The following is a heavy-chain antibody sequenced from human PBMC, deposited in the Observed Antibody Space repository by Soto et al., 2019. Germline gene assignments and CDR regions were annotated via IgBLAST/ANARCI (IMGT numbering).Heavy chain of an antibody. Sequence: GTSVKVSCKDSGYIFTDHYTHWVRQAPGQGLEWMGWINPNSGDTNYAQKFLGRVTMTRETSITTAHMELSRLRSDDTAVYYCATRGDTTLGYCDNWGQGALVTVSS. CDR2: INPNSGDT. D-gene: IGHD2-21*01. CDR1: GYIFTDHY. V-gene: IGHV1-2*02. CDR3: ATRGDTTLGYCDN. J-gene: IGHJ4*02.